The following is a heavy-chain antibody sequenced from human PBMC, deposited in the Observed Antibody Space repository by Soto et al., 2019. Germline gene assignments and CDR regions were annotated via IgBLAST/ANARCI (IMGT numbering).Heavy chain of an antibody. CDR2: IYYSGST. CDR1: GGSISSYY. CDR3: ARYLTLTAYHDFCGAPSYYYGMDV. Sequence: SETLSLTCTVSGGSISSYYWSWIRQPPGKGLEWIGYIYYSGSTNYNPSLKSRVTISVDTSKNQFSLKLSSVTAADTAVYYCARYLTLTAYHDFCGAPSYYYGMDVWGQGTTVTVSS. D-gene: IGHD3-3*01. J-gene: IGHJ6*02. V-gene: IGHV4-59*01.